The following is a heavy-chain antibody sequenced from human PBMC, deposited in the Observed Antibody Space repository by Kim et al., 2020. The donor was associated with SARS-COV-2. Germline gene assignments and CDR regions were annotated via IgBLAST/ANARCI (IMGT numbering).Heavy chain of an antibody. Sequence: GGSLRLSCAVSGITFSNYCMSWVRQAPGKGLEWVGRINSSSDAVYADLAATGQCSFAIASANSKNTLHLMMNSLRTDDSALYSCTTVSIPLVLGTLVTV. CDR1: GITFSNYC. V-gene: IGHV3-15*01. CDR2: INSSSDAVYA. D-gene: IGHD2-21*01. J-gene: IGHJ5*02. CDR3: TTVSIP.